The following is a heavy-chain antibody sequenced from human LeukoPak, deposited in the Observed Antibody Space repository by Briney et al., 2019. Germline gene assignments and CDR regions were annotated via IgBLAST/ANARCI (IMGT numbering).Heavy chain of an antibody. Sequence: GGSLRLSCAGSGFIFGDYYMSWIRQAPGKGLEWISYIPNSGSSIYYADSVKGRFTISRDNAKNSLFLQMNSLRGEDTAVYYCARGREMANDYWGQGTLVTVSS. CDR2: IPNSGSSI. D-gene: IGHD5-24*01. CDR1: GFIFGDYY. J-gene: IGHJ4*02. V-gene: IGHV3-11*01. CDR3: ARGREMANDY.